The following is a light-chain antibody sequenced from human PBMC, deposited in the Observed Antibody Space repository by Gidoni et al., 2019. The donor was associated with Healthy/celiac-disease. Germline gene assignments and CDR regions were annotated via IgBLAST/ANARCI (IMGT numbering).Light chain of an antibody. J-gene: IGLJ2*01. CDR3: SSYTSSSAL. Sequence: QSALTQPASVSGSPGQSITISCTGTSSDVGGYNYVPWYPQHPGKAPKLMIYDVSNRPSGVSNRFSGSKSGNTASLTISGLQAEDEADYYCSSYTSSSALFGGGTKLTVL. CDR1: SSDVGGYNY. V-gene: IGLV2-14*01. CDR2: DVS.